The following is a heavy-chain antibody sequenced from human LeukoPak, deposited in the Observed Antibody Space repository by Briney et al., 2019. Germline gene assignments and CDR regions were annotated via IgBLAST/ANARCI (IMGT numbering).Heavy chain of an antibody. CDR2: ISSSSSYI. J-gene: IGHJ6*02. Sequence: PGGSLRLSCAASGFTFSSYSMNWVRQAPGKGLEWVSSISSSSSYIYYADSVKGRFTISRDNAKNSLYLQMNSLRAEDTAVYYCAKDLVATTQGYYYGMDVWGQGTTVTVSS. CDR3: AKDLVATTQGYYYGMDV. V-gene: IGHV3-21*01. CDR1: GFTFSSYS. D-gene: IGHD5-12*01.